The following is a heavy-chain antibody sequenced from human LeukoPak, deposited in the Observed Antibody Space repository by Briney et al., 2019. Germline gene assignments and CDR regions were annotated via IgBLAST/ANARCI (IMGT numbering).Heavy chain of an antibody. D-gene: IGHD3-22*01. CDR1: GAFIRGGGVY. CDR3: AREGANYYDSPT. V-gene: IGHV4-30-2*01. J-gene: IGHJ5*02. Sequence: PSETLSLTCTVSGAFIRGGGVYWSWIRQPPGKGLEWIGYIYHSGTTYYSPSLKSRVTISIDTSKNQFSLKLRSVTAADTAVYYCAREGANYYDSPTWGQGTLVTVSS. CDR2: IYHSGTT.